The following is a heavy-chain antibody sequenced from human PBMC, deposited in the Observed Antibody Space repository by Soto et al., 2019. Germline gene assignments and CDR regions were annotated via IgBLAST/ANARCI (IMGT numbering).Heavy chain of an antibody. V-gene: IGHV3-48*03. CDR1: GFSFSNYE. Sequence: LRLSCAASGFSFSNYEMNWVRQSPGKVLEWVSYIDATGTIIYYADSVKGRFTISRDNSKNSLFLQMNSLRAEDTAVYYCARDRWHANRHPGAFDIWGRGTMVNASS. J-gene: IGHJ3*02. CDR3: ARDRWHANRHPGAFDI. CDR2: IDATGTII. D-gene: IGHD2-15*01.